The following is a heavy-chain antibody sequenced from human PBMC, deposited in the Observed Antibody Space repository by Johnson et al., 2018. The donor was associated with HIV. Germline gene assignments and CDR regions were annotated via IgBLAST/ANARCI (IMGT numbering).Heavy chain of an antibody. Sequence: VQLVESGGGVVQPGRSLRLSCAASGFTFSSYAMHWVRQAPGKGLEWVSGINWNGGSTGYADSVKGRFTISRDNAKNSLYLQMNSLRAEDTALYYCARGPTMRYCTNGVCYIGAFDIWGQGTMVTVSS. V-gene: IGHV3-20*04. CDR3: ARGPTMRYCTNGVCYIGAFDI. CDR1: GFTFSSYA. D-gene: IGHD2-8*01. J-gene: IGHJ3*02. CDR2: INWNGGST.